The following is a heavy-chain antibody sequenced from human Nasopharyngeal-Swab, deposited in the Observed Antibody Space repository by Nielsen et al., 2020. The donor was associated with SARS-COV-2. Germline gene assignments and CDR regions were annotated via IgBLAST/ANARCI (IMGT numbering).Heavy chain of an antibody. Sequence: GGSLRLSCAASGFTFSSYSMNWVRQAPGKGLEWVSSISSSSSYIYYADSVKGRFTISRDNAKNSLFLQMNSLRAEDTALYYCAKDLGIAVAGTGHDLWGQGTLVTVSS. CDR2: ISSSSSYI. D-gene: IGHD6-19*01. J-gene: IGHJ5*02. V-gene: IGHV3-21*04. CDR1: GFTFSSYS. CDR3: AKDLGIAVAGTGHDL.